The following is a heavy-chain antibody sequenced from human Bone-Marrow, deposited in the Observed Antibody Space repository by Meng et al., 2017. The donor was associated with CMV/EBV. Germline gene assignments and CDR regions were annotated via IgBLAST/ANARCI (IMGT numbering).Heavy chain of an antibody. CDR1: GYTFTAYY. CDR3: ANSRYSSSWYDF. CDR2: INPSSGGT. D-gene: IGHD5-18*01. V-gene: IGHV1-2*02. J-gene: IGHJ5*01. Sequence: ASVKVSCKASGYTFTAYYMHWLRQALGQGLEWMGWINPSSGGTSYAQKYPGRVTMTTDTSISTAYMELSNLTSADMAVFYCANSRYSSSWYDFWGLGTLVTVSS.